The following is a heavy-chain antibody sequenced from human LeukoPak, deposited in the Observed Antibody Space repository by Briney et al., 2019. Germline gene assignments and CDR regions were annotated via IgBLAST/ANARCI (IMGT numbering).Heavy chain of an antibody. V-gene: IGHV3-23*01. D-gene: IGHD2-15*01. CDR1: EFTFSSYA. CDR3: ASHYCSGGSCYLYYFDY. Sequence: PGGSLRLSCAASEFTFSSYAMSWVRQAPGKGLEWVSITSGNGGNKYYADSVKGRFTISRDNSKNTLYLQMNSLRAEDTAVYYCASHYCSGGSCYLYYFDYWGQGTLVTVSS. J-gene: IGHJ4*02. CDR2: TSGNGGNK.